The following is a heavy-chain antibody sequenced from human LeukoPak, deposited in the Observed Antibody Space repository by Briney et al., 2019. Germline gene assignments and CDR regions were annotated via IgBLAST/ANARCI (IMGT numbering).Heavy chain of an antibody. D-gene: IGHD6-6*01. Sequence: GGSLRLSCAASGFTFRSYSMNWVRQAPGKGLEWVSSISSSSSYIYYADSVKGRFTISRDNAKNSLYLQMNSLRAEDTAVYYCARDSPDSSSRGDYMDVWGKGTTVTVSS. J-gene: IGHJ6*03. V-gene: IGHV3-21*01. CDR2: ISSSSSYI. CDR1: GFTFRSYS. CDR3: ARDSPDSSSRGDYMDV.